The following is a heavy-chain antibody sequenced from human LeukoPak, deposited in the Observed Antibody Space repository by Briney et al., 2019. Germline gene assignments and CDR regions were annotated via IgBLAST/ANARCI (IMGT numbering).Heavy chain of an antibody. J-gene: IGHJ3*02. D-gene: IGHD3-22*01. CDR3: ARHGYYDSSGEAFDM. CDR2: IYHSGST. V-gene: IGHV4-38-2*01. Sequence: SETLSLTCAVSGYSISSGYYWGWIRQPPGKGLEWIGSIYHSGSTYYNPSLKSRVTISVDTSKNQFSLKLSSVTAADTAVYYCARHGYYDSSGEAFDMWGQGTMVTVSS. CDR1: GYSISSGYY.